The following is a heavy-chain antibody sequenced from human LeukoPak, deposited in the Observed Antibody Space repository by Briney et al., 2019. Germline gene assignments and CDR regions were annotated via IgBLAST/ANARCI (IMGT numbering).Heavy chain of an antibody. CDR3: AKDDRIAAAGDRPNWFDP. Sequence: PGGSLRLSCAASGFTFSSYAMHWVRQAPGKGLEWVAVISYDGSNKYYADSVKGRFTISRDNSKNTLYLQMNSLRAEDTALYYCAKDDRIAAAGDRPNWFDPWGQGTLVTVSS. CDR1: GFTFSSYA. D-gene: IGHD6-13*01. J-gene: IGHJ5*02. V-gene: IGHV3-30-3*01. CDR2: ISYDGSNK.